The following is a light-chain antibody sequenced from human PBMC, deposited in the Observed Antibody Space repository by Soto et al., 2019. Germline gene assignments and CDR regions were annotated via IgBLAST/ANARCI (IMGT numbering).Light chain of an antibody. CDR3: QQYESYSPWM. J-gene: IGKJ1*01. CDR2: DAS. V-gene: IGKV1-5*01. Sequence: DIQMTQSPSTLSASIGDRVTITCRASQSISKWLAWHQQKPGKAPKLLIYDASSLENGVPSRFSGSGSGTDFTLTISSLQRDDFATYYCQQYESYSPWMFGQGTKVEIK. CDR1: QSISKW.